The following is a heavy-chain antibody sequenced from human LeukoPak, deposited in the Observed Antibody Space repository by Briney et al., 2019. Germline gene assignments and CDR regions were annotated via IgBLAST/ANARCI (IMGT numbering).Heavy chain of an antibody. CDR3: ARDLSGVTGYTYGRGIDY. CDR1: GFTFDDYA. D-gene: IGHD5-18*01. CDR2: ISWSSGNI. V-gene: IGHV3-9*01. Sequence: QPGGSLRLSCAASGFTFDDYAMHWVRQAPGKGLEWVSGISWSSGNIGYADSVKGRFTISRDNAKTSLYLQMNSLRAEDTAVYYCARDLSGVTGYTYGRGIDYWGQGTLVTVSS. J-gene: IGHJ4*02.